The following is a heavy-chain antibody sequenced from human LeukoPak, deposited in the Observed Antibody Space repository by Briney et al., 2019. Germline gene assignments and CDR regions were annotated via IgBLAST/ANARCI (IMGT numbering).Heavy chain of an antibody. CDR1: GGSISSYY. Sequence: PSETLSLTCTVSGGSISSYYWSWTRQPPGKGLEWIGYIYYSGSTNYNPSLKSRVTISVDTSKNQFSLKLSSVTAADTAVYYCARDTAKGFDIWGQGTMVTVSS. D-gene: IGHD5-18*01. J-gene: IGHJ3*02. V-gene: IGHV4-59*01. CDR3: ARDTAKGFDI. CDR2: IYYSGST.